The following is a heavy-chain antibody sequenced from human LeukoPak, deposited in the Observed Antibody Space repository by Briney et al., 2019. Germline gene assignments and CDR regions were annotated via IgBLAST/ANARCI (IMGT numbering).Heavy chain of an antibody. Sequence: PGGSLGLSCAAPGFTFSSYAMHWVRQAPGKGLEWVAVISYDGSNKYYADSVKGRFTISRDNSKNTLYLQMNSLRAEDTAVYYCARDRDSSSWSYYFDYWGQGTLVTVSS. D-gene: IGHD6-13*01. V-gene: IGHV3-30*04. CDR1: GFTFSSYA. CDR3: ARDRDSSSWSYYFDY. CDR2: ISYDGSNK. J-gene: IGHJ4*02.